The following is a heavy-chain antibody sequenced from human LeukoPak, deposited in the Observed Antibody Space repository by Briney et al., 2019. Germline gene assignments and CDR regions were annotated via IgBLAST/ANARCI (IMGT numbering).Heavy chain of an antibody. Sequence: PGGSLRLSCAASGFGFSSYAMSWVRQAPGKGPELEWVSAISGSGNNPYYADSVKGRFTISRDNSKNTLFRQMNSLRAEDTALYYCARDLRLNLTDALDYWGQGTLVIVSS. CDR1: GFGFSSYA. J-gene: IGHJ4*02. V-gene: IGHV3-23*01. D-gene: IGHD1-20*01. CDR2: ISGSGNNP. CDR3: ARDLRLNLTDALDY.